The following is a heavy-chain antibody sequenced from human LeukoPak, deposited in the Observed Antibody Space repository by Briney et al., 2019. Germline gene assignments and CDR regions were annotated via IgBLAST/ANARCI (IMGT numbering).Heavy chain of an antibody. CDR3: ARGAYCSGGSCYPREIY. V-gene: IGHV3-21*01. J-gene: IGHJ4*02. D-gene: IGHD2-15*01. CDR1: GFTFSSYW. Sequence: GGSLRLSCAASGFTFSSYWMSWVRQAPGKGLEWVSFIYSDSTHYSDSVKGRFTISRDNAKNSLYLQMNSLRAEDTAVYYCARGAYCSGGSCYPREIYWGQGTLVTVSS. CDR2: IYSDST.